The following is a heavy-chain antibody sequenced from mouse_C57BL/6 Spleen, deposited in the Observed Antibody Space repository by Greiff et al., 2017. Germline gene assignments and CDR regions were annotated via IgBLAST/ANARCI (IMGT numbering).Heavy chain of an antibody. CDR3: ASILRVPFAY. D-gene: IGHD1-1*01. V-gene: IGHV14-2*01. CDR2: IDPEDGDT. Sequence: EVQLLQSGAELVKPGASVKLSCTASGFNINDYYMHWVQQRTEQGLEWIGRIDPEDGDTKYAPKFQGKDTITADTSSNTAYLQLSSLISEDTAVYYCASILRVPFAYWGQGTLVTVSA. J-gene: IGHJ3*01. CDR1: GFNINDYY.